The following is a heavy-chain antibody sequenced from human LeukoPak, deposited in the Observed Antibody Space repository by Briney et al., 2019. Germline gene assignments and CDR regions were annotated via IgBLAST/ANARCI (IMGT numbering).Heavy chain of an antibody. CDR1: GYTFTSYD. Sequence: ASVKVSCKASGYTFTSYDNNWVRQATGQGLEWMGWMNPNSGNTGYAQKFQGRVTITRNTSISTAYMELSSLRSEDTAVYYCAGGRVGQDDAFDIWGQGTMVTVSS. D-gene: IGHD1-26*01. V-gene: IGHV1-8*03. CDR3: AGGRVGQDDAFDI. J-gene: IGHJ3*02. CDR2: MNPNSGNT.